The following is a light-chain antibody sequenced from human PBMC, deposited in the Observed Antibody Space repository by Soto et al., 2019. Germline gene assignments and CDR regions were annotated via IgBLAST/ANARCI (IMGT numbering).Light chain of an antibody. Sequence: DIQMTQSPSSVSASVGDRVTITCRASQDIKTWLAWYQQKPGTAPKLLIYAASSLQSGVPSSFSGSGSGTDFTLTISSLQPEDFATYFCQQASSFPRTFGPGTNVNIK. CDR3: QQASSFPRT. CDR2: AAS. V-gene: IGKV1-12*01. CDR1: QDIKTW. J-gene: IGKJ3*01.